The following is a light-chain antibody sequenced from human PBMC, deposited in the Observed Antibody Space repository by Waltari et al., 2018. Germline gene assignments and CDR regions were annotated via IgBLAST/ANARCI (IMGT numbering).Light chain of an antibody. Sequence: EIVLTQSPATLSLSPGERATLSCRASQSVGTSLALYHHIPGQAPRLLIYDASNRASDISPRFSGSGSGTDFSLTISGLDPEDYAVYYCQQGVTFGGGTK. V-gene: IGKV3-11*01. CDR2: DAS. J-gene: IGKJ4*01. CDR3: QQGVT. CDR1: QSVGTS.